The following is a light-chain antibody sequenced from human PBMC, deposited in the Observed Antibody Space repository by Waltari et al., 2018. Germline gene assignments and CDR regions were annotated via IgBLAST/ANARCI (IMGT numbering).Light chain of an antibody. CDR1: QSVSRY. J-gene: IGKJ3*01. CDR2: DAS. V-gene: IGKV3-11*01. CDR3: QQRSNCLFT. Sequence: ETVLTQSPDTLYLSPGERATLSCRASQSVSRYLAWYQQKPGQAPRLLIYDASNRATGIPARFSGSGSGTDFTLTISSLEPDDFAVYYCQQRSNCLFTFCPGTKVDIK.